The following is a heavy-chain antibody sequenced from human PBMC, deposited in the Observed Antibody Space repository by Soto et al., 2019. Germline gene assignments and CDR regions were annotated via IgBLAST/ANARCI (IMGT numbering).Heavy chain of an antibody. CDR2: IYSGGST. Sequence: EVQLVESGGGLVQPGGSLRLSCAASGFTVSSNYMSWVRQAPGKGLEWVSVIYSGGSTYYADSVKGRFTISRDNSKNTXYXXMNSLRAEDTAVYYCARDSRDILTGYRLNYYGMDVWGQGTTVTVSS. J-gene: IGHJ6*02. V-gene: IGHV3-66*01. D-gene: IGHD3-9*01. CDR3: ARDSRDILTGYRLNYYGMDV. CDR1: GFTVSSNY.